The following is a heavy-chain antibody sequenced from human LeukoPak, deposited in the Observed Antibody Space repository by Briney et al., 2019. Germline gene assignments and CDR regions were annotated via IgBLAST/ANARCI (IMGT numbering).Heavy chain of an antibody. CDR3: ARILSSGWYVDP. CDR2: IDWDDDK. Sequence: TLSLTCTVAGDSINNYYWNWIRQPPGKALEWLARIDWDDDKYYSTSLKTRLTISKDTSKNQVVLTMTNMDPVDTATYYCARILSSGWYVDPWGQGTLATVSS. D-gene: IGHD6-19*01. CDR1: GDSINNYYWN. J-gene: IGHJ5*02. V-gene: IGHV2-70*11.